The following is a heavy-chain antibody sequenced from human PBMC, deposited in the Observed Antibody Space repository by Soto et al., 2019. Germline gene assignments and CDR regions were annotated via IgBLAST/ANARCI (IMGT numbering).Heavy chain of an antibody. D-gene: IGHD3-16*01. CDR3: AREQMITFGGLTAE. CDR2: IWYDGSNK. V-gene: IGHV3-33*08. Sequence: GRLRRVCWRASACTFSSFGRRRVRTDTGKGLEWVAVIWYDGSNKYYADSVKGRFTISRDNSKNTLYLQMNSLRAEDTAVYYCAREQMITFGGLTAEWGWGTLVTVSS. CDR1: ACTFSSFG. J-gene: IGHJ4*02.